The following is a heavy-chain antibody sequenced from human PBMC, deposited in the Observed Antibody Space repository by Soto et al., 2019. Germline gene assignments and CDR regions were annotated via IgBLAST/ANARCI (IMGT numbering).Heavy chain of an antibody. CDR1: GFTFSNYE. CDR3: ARRGYGSRWPNVYMDV. Sequence: EAQLVESGGGLVQPGGSLRLSCAASGFTFSNYERHWVRQAPGKGLEYVSGISNNGAHTDYAKSVKGRFTISRDNSENTLYLPMGSLRAQDMALYYCARRGYGSRWPNVYMDVWGKGTTVTVSS. J-gene: IGHJ6*03. D-gene: IGHD6-13*01. CDR2: ISNNGAHT. V-gene: IGHV3-64*01.